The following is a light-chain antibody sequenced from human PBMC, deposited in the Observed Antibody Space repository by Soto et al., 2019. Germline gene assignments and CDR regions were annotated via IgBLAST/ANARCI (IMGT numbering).Light chain of an antibody. CDR3: QQYHNLWT. Sequence: EIVLTQSPSTLSLSPGERVTLSCRASQSVSSSNVAWFQQRPGQAPRLLIYRASTRATGTPARFSGSGSGTEFTLTITSLQSEDFALYYCQQYHNLWTFGQGTKVDIK. CDR2: RAS. J-gene: IGKJ1*01. CDR1: QSVSSSN. V-gene: IGKV3D-7*01.